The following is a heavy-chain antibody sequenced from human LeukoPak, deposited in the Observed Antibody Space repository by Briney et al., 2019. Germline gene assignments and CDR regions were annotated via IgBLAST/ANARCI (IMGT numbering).Heavy chain of an antibody. CDR3: ARDRKAYSSSTYFDY. Sequence: SVKVSRKASGGTFSSYAISWVRQAPGQGLEWMGGIIPIFGTANYAQKFQGRVTITADESTSTAYMELSSLRSEDTAVYYCARDRKAYSSSTYFDYWGQGTLVTVSS. J-gene: IGHJ4*02. CDR1: GGTFSSYA. CDR2: IIPIFGTA. D-gene: IGHD6-6*01. V-gene: IGHV1-69*01.